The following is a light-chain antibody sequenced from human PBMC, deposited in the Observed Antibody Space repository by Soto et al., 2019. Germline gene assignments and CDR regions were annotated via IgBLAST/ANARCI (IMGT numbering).Light chain of an antibody. CDR1: SSNIGSNI. V-gene: IGLV1-44*01. Sequence: QSVLSQPPSASETPGQRGTISCSGSSSNIGSNIVNWYQHVPGSAPKILIYTNDQRPSGVPDRFSGAKSGTSASLAISGLQSDDEADYYCAAWDDSLNGYVFGTGTKLTVL. CDR3: AAWDDSLNGYV. CDR2: TND. J-gene: IGLJ1*01.